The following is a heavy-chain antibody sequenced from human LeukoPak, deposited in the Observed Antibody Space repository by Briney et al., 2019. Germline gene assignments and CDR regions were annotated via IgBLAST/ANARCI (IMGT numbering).Heavy chain of an antibody. Sequence: SETLSLTCIVSGGSISSTTYYWGWIRQPPGKRLEWIGSIYYSGNTDYNPSLRSRVTISVDTSNNQFSLRLGSVTAADTAVYHCARHCCSGPAKRVFDIWGQGTMVTVSS. D-gene: IGHD2-15*01. V-gene: IGHV4-39*01. CDR3: ARHCCSGPAKRVFDI. CDR2: IYYSGNT. J-gene: IGHJ3*02. CDR1: GGSISSTTYY.